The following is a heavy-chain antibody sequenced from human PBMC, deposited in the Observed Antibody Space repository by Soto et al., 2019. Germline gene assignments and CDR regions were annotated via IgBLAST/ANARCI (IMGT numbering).Heavy chain of an antibody. CDR3: ARERTGDPTFFDY. D-gene: IGHD1-1*01. J-gene: IGHJ4*02. CDR1: GGSVSSGDYY. Sequence: PSETLSLTCTVSGGSVSSGDYYWSWIRQPPGKGLQWIGYVYYSGSTDHNPSLKSRVTISVDTSKNQFSLKLTSVTVADTAVYYCARERTGDPTFFDYWGQGTLVTVSS. V-gene: IGHV4-61*08. CDR2: VYYSGST.